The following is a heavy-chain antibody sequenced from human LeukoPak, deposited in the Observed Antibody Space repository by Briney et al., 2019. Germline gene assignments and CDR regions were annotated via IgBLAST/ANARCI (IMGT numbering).Heavy chain of an antibody. CDR2: IYHSGST. D-gene: IGHD3-3*01. V-gene: IGHV4-38-2*02. J-gene: IGHJ3*02. CDR1: GYSISSGYY. Sequence: PSETLSLTCTVSGYSISSGYYWGWIRQPPGKGLEWIGSIYHSGSTYYNPSLKSRVTISVDTSKNQFSLKLSSVTAADTAVYYCARRKGGPVRFRVVAFDIWGQGTMVTVSS. CDR3: ARRKGGPVRFRVVAFDI.